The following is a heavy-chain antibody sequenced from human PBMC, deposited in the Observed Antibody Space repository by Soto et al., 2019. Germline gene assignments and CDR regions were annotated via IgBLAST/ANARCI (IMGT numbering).Heavy chain of an antibody. Sequence: SVKVSCKASGGTFSSYTISWVRQAPGQGLECMVRIIPILGVANXXXKFQGRVXXTADKARSTGXVELSXLRCEDTGVYYCAGITPRLFDYWVQGTLVTVSS. CDR1: GGTFSSYT. V-gene: IGHV1-69*02. D-gene: IGHD3-10*01. CDR3: AGITPRLFDY. CDR2: IIPILGVA. J-gene: IGHJ4*02.